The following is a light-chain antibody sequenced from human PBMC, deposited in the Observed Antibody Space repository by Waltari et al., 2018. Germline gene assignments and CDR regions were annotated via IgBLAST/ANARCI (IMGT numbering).Light chain of an antibody. J-gene: IGKJ1*01. CDR3: QQSYSTPRT. V-gene: IGKV1-39*01. CDR1: QSISSS. Sequence: DIQMTQSPSSLSASVGDRVTITCRASQSISSSLNWYQQKPGKATKLLIYAASSLQRGVPSRFSGSGSGTDFTLTISSLQPEDFATYYCQQSYSTPRTFGQGTKVEIK. CDR2: AAS.